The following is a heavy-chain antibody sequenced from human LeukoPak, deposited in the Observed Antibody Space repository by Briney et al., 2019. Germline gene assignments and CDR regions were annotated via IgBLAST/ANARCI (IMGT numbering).Heavy chain of an antibody. J-gene: IGHJ4*02. CDR1: GYTFTGYY. D-gene: IGHD6-6*01. CDR2: INPNSGGT. Sequence: GASVKVSCKASGYTFTGYYMHWVRQAPGQGLEWMGWINPNSGGTNYAQKFQGRVTMTRDTSNSTAYMELSRLRSDDTAVYYCARSRAARPDSYSDYWGQGTLVTVSS. V-gene: IGHV1-2*02. CDR3: ARSRAARPDSYSDY.